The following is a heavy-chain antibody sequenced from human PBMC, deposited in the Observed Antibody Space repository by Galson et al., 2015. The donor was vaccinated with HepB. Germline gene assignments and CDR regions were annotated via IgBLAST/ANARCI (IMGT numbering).Heavy chain of an antibody. CDR3: ARDSIRAVDY. J-gene: IGHJ4*02. V-gene: IGHV3-30-3*01. D-gene: IGHD3-10*01. Sequence: SLRLSCAASGFTFSSYAMHWVRQAPGKGLEWVAAISYDGSNKYYADSVKGRFTISRDNSKNTLYLQMNSLRAEDTAVYYCARDSIRAVDYWGQGTLVTVSS. CDR1: GFTFSSYA. CDR2: ISYDGSNK.